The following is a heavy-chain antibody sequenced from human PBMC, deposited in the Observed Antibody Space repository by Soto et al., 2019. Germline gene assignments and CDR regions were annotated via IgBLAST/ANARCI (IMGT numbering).Heavy chain of an antibody. D-gene: IGHD5-12*01. Sequence: PGESLKISCQTSGYSFTTYWIAWVRQMPGKGLEWMGIIYPGDSDTRYSPSFQGQVTISADKSISTAYLQWSSLKASDTAMYYCARHSGYDLTSYYYYYGMDIWGQGTTVAVS. CDR2: IYPGDSDT. J-gene: IGHJ6*02. CDR1: GYSFTTYW. CDR3: ARHSGYDLTSYYYYYGMDI. V-gene: IGHV5-51*01.